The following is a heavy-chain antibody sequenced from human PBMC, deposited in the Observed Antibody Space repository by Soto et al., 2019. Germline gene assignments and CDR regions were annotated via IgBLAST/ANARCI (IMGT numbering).Heavy chain of an antibody. CDR2: ISAYNGNT. J-gene: IGHJ4*02. Sequence: QVQLVQSGAEVKKPGASVKVSCKASGYTFTSYGISWVRQAPGQGLEWMGWISAYNGNTNYAQKLQGRVTMTTDTXXSXDXTELRSRRCDDTAVYYCARGPRVYYDSSGYYYSFDYWGQGSLVTVAS. V-gene: IGHV1-18*01. D-gene: IGHD3-22*01. CDR1: GYTFTSYG. CDR3: ARGPRVYYDSSGYYYSFDY.